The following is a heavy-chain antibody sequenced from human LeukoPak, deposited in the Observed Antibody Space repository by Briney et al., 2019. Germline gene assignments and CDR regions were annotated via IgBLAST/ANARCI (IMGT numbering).Heavy chain of an antibody. Sequence: GGSLRVSCAASGFTFSNYWMSWVRQAPGKGLEWVANIKQEGSEKCYVDSVKGRFTISRDNAKNSLYLQMNSLRAEDTAVYYCARDRWELLSNSYHYCGLDVWGQGTTVTVSS. CDR2: IKQEGSEK. J-gene: IGHJ6*02. CDR1: GFTFSNYW. D-gene: IGHD2-15*01. CDR3: ARDRWELLSNSYHYCGLDV. V-gene: IGHV3-7*01.